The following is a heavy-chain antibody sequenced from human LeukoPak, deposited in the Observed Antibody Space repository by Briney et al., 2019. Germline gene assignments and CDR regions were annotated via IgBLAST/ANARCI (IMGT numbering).Heavy chain of an antibody. CDR1: GGSISSYY. Sequence: SETLSLTCTVSGGSISSYYWSWIRQPPGKGLEWIGYIYYSGSTNYNPSLKSRVTISVDTSKNQFSLKLSSVTAADTAVYYCARVMVYGGYYYYGMGVWGQGTTVTVSS. D-gene: IGHD2-8*01. J-gene: IGHJ6*02. V-gene: IGHV4-59*01. CDR3: ARVMVYGGYYYYGMGV. CDR2: IYYSGST.